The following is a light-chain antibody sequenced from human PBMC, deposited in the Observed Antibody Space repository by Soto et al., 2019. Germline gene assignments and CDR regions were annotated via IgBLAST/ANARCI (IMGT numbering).Light chain of an antibody. CDR2: AAS. CDR3: QQYYNWPQLT. Sequence: EIVLTQSPATLSVSPGERATLSCRASQSVGSNLAWYQQKPGQAPSLLIYAASTRAAVIPARFSCSVSGTDFTLTFSSLQSEDFAVYYCQQYYNWPQLTFGGGTKVEIK. CDR1: QSVGSN. J-gene: IGKJ4*01. V-gene: IGKV3D-15*01.